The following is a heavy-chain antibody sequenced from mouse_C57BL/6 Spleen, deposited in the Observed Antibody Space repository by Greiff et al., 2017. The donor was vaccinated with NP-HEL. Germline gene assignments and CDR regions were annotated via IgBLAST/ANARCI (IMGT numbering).Heavy chain of an antibody. V-gene: IGHV1-64*01. CDR1: GYTFTSYW. Sequence: VQLQQPGAELVKPGASVKLSCKASGYTFTSYWMHWVKQRPGQGLEWIGMIHPNSGSTNYNEKFKSKATLTVDKSSSTAYMQLSSLTSEDSAVYYCARGDLIYYDNTGFAYWGQGTLVTVSA. CDR3: ARGDLIYYDNTGFAY. J-gene: IGHJ3*01. D-gene: IGHD2-4*01. CDR2: IHPNSGST.